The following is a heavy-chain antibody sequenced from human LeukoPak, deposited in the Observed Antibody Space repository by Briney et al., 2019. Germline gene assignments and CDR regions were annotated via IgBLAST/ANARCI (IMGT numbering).Heavy chain of an antibody. D-gene: IGHD2-15*01. CDR2: INPDSGVT. V-gene: IGHV1-2*02. Sequence: ASVKVSCKASGYTFTDYYMHWVRQAPGQGLEWMGWINPDSGVTNYPQKFQGRVTMTRDTSSSTAYMELIRLRSDDTAVYYCARDGTFDNWGQGTMVTVSS. CDR1: GYTFTDYY. CDR3: ARDGTFDN. J-gene: IGHJ3*02.